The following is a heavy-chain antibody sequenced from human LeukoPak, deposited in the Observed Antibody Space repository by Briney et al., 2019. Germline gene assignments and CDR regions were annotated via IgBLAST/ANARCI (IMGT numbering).Heavy chain of an antibody. V-gene: IGHV3-33*01. J-gene: IGHJ4*02. D-gene: IGHD1-14*01. CDR1: GFTFSSYG. CDR3: ATGGFRNYYFGY. Sequence: GGSLRLSCAASGFTFSSYGMHWVRQAPGKGLEWVAVIWYDGSNKYYADSVKGRFTISRDNSKNTLYLQMNSLRAEDTAVYYCATGGFRNYYFGYWGQGTLVTVSS. CDR2: IWYDGSNK.